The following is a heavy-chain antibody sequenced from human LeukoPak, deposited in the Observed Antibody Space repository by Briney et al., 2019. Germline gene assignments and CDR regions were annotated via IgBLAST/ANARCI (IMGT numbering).Heavy chain of an antibody. CDR1: GGSISGYY. J-gene: IGHJ3*02. CDR3: ARDYGGNPGAFDI. CDR2: IYYSGST. V-gene: IGHV4-59*01. Sequence: SETLSLTCTVSGGSISGYYWSWIRQPPGKGLEWIGYIYYSGSTNYNPSLKSRVTISVDTSKNQFSLKLSSVTAADTAVYYCARDYGGNPGAFDIWGQGTMVTVSS. D-gene: IGHD4-23*01.